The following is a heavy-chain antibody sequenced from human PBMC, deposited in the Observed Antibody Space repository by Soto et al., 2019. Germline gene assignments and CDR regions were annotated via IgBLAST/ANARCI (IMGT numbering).Heavy chain of an antibody. CDR1: GYTLSNYA. V-gene: IGHV1-3*01. Sequence: GASVKVSCKASGYTLSNYAMHWVRQAPGQRLEWMGWINAGNGNTKYSQKFQGRVTITRDTSASTAYMELSSLRSEDTAVYYCARAYYYGSGSYYIPYFDYWGQGTLVTVSS. CDR2: INAGNGNT. CDR3: ARAYYYGSGSYYIPYFDY. J-gene: IGHJ4*02. D-gene: IGHD3-10*01.